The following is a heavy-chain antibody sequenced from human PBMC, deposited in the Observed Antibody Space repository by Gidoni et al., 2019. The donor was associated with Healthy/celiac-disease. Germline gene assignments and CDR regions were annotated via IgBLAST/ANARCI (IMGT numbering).Heavy chain of an antibody. J-gene: IGHJ4*02. CDR1: GGSISSYSYY. Sequence: QLQLQESGPGLVRPSETLSLTCTVSGGSISSYSYYWGWIRQPPGKGREWIGSLYYSGSTSYNPYLKRRVTISVDASKNQFSLKLSSVTAADTAVYYCAREVVVGALGPIDYWGQGTLVPVSS. CDR3: AREVVVGALGPIDY. CDR2: LYYSGST. V-gene: IGHV4-39*02. D-gene: IGHD1-26*01.